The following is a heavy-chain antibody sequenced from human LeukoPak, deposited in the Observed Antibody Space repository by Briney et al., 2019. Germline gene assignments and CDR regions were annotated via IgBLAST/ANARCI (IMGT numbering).Heavy chain of an antibody. Sequence: ASVKVSCKASGYTLTSYDINWVRQATGQGLEWMGWMNPNSGNTGYAQKFQGRVTITRNTSISTAYMELSSLRSEDTAVYYCARDNSVEDTAWWFDPWGQGTLVTVSS. D-gene: IGHD4-23*01. J-gene: IGHJ5*02. CDR3: ARDNSVEDTAWWFDP. CDR1: GYTLTSYD. CDR2: MNPNSGNT. V-gene: IGHV1-8*03.